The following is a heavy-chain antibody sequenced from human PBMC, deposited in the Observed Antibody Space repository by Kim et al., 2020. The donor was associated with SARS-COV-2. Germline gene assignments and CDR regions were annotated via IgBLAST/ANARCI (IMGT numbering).Heavy chain of an antibody. CDR3: AGNYYDSSGYYYEGFYYFDY. V-gene: IGHV4-4*02. CDR2: IYHSGST. J-gene: IGHJ4*02. CDR1: GGSISSSNW. D-gene: IGHD3-22*01. Sequence: SETLSLTCAVSGGSISSSNWWSWVRQPPGKGLEWIGEIYHSGSTNYNPSLKSRVTISVDKSKNQFSLKLSSVTAADTAVYYCAGNYYDSSGYYYEGFYYFDYWGQGTLVTVSS.